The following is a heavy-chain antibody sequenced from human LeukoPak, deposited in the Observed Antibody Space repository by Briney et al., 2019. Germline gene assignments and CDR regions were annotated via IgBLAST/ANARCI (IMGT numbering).Heavy chain of an antibody. CDR1: GGSISSGGYS. J-gene: IGHJ4*02. Sequence: SETLSLTCAVSGGSISSGGYSWSWIRQPPGKGLEWMGYIYHSGSTYYNPSLKSRVTISVDRSKNQFSLKLSSVTAADTAVYYCARGRITGSGIFDYWGQGTLVTVSS. D-gene: IGHD3-10*01. V-gene: IGHV4-30-2*01. CDR2: IYHSGST. CDR3: ARGRITGSGIFDY.